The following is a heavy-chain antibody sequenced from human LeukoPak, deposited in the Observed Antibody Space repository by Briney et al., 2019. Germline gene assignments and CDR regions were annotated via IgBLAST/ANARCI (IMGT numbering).Heavy chain of an antibody. CDR2: IGASSSTI. CDR1: GFTFSHYS. CDR3: ARRPSGLSYYNGMDI. Sequence: GGSLRLSCVASGFTFSHYSMNWVRQAPGKGLEWVSYIGASSSTIDYADSVKGRFTVSRDNAKNSLYLQMNSLRDEDTAVYYCARRPSGLSYYNGMDIWGQGTTVTVSS. V-gene: IGHV3-48*02. J-gene: IGHJ6*02.